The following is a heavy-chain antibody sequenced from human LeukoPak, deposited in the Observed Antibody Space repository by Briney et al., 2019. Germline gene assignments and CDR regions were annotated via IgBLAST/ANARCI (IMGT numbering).Heavy chain of an antibody. CDR2: ISYGGSDS. V-gene: IGHV3-30*18. CDR3: AKLIDGHASGDY. Sequence: PGGSLRLSCVASGFTFSNYAMHWVRQAPGKGLEWVAVISYGGSDSYYADSVKGRFTISRDNSKYTLYLQMNSLRTEDTAVYYCAKLIDGHASGDYWGQGTLVTVSS. J-gene: IGHJ4*02. D-gene: IGHD3-10*01. CDR1: GFTFSNYA.